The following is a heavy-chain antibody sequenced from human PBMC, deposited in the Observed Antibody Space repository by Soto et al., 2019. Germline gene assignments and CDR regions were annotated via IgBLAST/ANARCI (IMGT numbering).Heavy chain of an antibody. CDR1: GGSISSYY. CDR2: IYYSGST. J-gene: IGHJ6*02. CDR3: ARDLGAPSLDDILTGYYGYGMDV. D-gene: IGHD3-9*01. Sequence: SETLSLTCTVSGGSISSYYWSWIRQPPGKGLEWIGYIYYSGSTNYNPSLKSRVTISVDTSKNQFSLKLSSVTAADTAVYYCARDLGAPSLDDILTGYYGYGMDVWGQGTTVTVSS. V-gene: IGHV4-59*01.